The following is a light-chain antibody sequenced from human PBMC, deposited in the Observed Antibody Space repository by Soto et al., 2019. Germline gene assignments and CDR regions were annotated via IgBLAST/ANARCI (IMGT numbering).Light chain of an antibody. V-gene: IGLV2-18*02. J-gene: IGLJ1*01. CDR1: SSDVDSYNR. Sequence: QSALTQPRSVSGSPGQSVTISCTGISSDVDSYNRVSWYQHPPGTAPKLMIYEVSNRPSGVPDRFSGSKSGNTASLTISGLQAEDEADYYCCSYAGSHTWVFGTGTKLTVL. CDR2: EVS. CDR3: CSYAGSHTWV.